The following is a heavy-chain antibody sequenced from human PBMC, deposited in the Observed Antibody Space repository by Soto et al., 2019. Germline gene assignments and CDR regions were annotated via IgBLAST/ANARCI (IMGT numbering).Heavy chain of an antibody. CDR3: AFSSPFRRLDY. D-gene: IGHD3-3*01. CDR1: GGSISSSNW. V-gene: IGHV4-4*02. CDR2: IYHSGSA. Sequence: QVQLQESGPGLVTPSGTLSLTCAVSGGSISSSNWWTWVRQPPGKGLEGIGEIYHSGSANYNPSLRSRVTISVDKSKNQFSLKLSSVTAADTAVYYCAFSSPFRRLDYWGQGTLVTVSS. J-gene: IGHJ4*02.